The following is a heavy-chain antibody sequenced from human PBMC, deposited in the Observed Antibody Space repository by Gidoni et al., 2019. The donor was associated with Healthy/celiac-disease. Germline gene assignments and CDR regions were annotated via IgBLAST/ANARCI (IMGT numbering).Heavy chain of an antibody. V-gene: IGHV3-23*01. CDR3: AKEGKAYYYGMDV. CDR2: ISGSGGST. J-gene: IGHJ6*02. Sequence: EVQLLESGGGLVQPGGSLRISCAASGFTFSSYAMSWVRQAPGKGLEWVSAISGSGGSTYYADSVKGRFTISRDNTKNTLYLQMKSLRAEDTAVYYCAKEGKAYYYGMDVWGQGTTVTVSS. CDR1: GFTFSSYA.